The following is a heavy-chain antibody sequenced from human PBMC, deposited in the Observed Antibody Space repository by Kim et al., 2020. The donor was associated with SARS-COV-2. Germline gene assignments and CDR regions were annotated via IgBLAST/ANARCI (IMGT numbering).Heavy chain of an antibody. CDR2: INHSGST. Sequence: SETLSLTCAVYGGSFSGYYWSWIRQPPGKGLEWIGEINHSGSTNYNPSLKSRVTISVDTSKNQFSLKLSSVTAADTAVYYCARGPKYSSSWYFDYWGQGTLVTVSS. J-gene: IGHJ4*02. V-gene: IGHV4-34*01. D-gene: IGHD6-6*01. CDR3: ARGPKYSSSWYFDY. CDR1: GGSFSGYY.